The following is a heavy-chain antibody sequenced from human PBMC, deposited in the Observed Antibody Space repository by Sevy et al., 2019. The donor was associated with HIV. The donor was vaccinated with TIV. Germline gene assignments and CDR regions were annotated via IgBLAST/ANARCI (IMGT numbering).Heavy chain of an antibody. J-gene: IGHJ3*01. V-gene: IGHV3-11*01. CDR2: ISHSGGDI. Sequence: GGSLRLSCAASEFIFSDYDMSWFRQAPGKGRGGVSYISHSGGDIHSADSVKGRVTISRDNAKNSLYLEMNSLRDDDTAVYYCARDSNVSPDAFDVWGQGTMVTVSS. D-gene: IGHD2-2*01. CDR1: EFIFSDYD. CDR3: ARDSNVSPDAFDV.